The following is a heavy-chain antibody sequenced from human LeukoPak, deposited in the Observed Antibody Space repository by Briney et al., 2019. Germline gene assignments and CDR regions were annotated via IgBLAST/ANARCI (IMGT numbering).Heavy chain of an antibody. CDR3: ARVRTEWYIDL. Sequence: PGGSLRLSCAASGSTFSSYSMNWVRQAPGMGLEWVANIKPDGTERFYVDSVKGRFTISRDNAKNSLYLQMNSLGAEDTAVYYCARVRTEWYIDLWGRGTLVTVSA. V-gene: IGHV3-7*01. CDR1: GSTFSSYS. J-gene: IGHJ2*01. D-gene: IGHD2-8*02. CDR2: IKPDGTER.